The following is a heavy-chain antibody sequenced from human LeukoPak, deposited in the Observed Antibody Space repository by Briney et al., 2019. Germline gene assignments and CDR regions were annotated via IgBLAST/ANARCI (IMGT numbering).Heavy chain of an antibody. CDR3: AIDPDYYDSSGNDAQRNFDY. CDR2: ISWNSGSI. CDR1: GFTFDDYA. J-gene: IGHJ4*02. D-gene: IGHD3-22*01. V-gene: IGHV3-9*01. Sequence: GGSLRLSCAASGFTFDDYAMHWVRQAPGKGLEWVSGISWNSGSIGYADSVKGRFTISRDNAKNSLYLQMNSLRAEDTAVYYCAIDPDYYDSSGNDAQRNFDYWGQGTLVTVSS.